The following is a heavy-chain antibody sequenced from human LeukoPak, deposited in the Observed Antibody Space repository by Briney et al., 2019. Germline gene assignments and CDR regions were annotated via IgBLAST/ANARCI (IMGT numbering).Heavy chain of an antibody. CDR2: INQDGSEK. Sequence: GGSLRLSCAGSGLTFSSNWMTWVRKAPGKGLEWVANINQDGSEKYYVDSVKGRFTISRDNAKNSLYLQMNSLRAEDTAVYYCARELRGTPLEWGQGTMVTVSS. J-gene: IGHJ3*01. CDR1: GLTFSSNW. V-gene: IGHV3-7*05. CDR3: ARELRGTPLE.